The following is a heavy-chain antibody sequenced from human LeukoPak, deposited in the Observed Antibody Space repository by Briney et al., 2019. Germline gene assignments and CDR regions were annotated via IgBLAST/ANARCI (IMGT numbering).Heavy chain of an antibody. CDR2: IMPICGTG. CDR3: ARDHYDFWSGYLQSPDY. J-gene: IGHJ4*02. V-gene: IGHV1-69*13. D-gene: IGHD3-3*01. Sequence: ASVKVSCKASGGTFSSYAISWVRQAPGQGLEWMGRIMPICGTGNYGQKFQCRVPITAEESTSTAYMELSSLRSEDTAVYYCARDHYDFWSGYLQSPDYWGQGTLVTVSS. CDR1: GGTFSSYA.